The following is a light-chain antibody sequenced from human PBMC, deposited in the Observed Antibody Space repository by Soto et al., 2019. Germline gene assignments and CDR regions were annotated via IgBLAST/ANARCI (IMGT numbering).Light chain of an antibody. CDR1: QSISTW. Sequence: DIQMTQSPSTLSASVGDRVTITCRASQSISTWLAWYQQKPGKAPKLLIYKASSLEGGVPSRFGGSGSGTLFNIPISSLRPDDFATYYCQQYNTYPLTFGGGTTVDIK. CDR2: KAS. CDR3: QQYNTYPLT. J-gene: IGKJ4*01. V-gene: IGKV1-5*03.